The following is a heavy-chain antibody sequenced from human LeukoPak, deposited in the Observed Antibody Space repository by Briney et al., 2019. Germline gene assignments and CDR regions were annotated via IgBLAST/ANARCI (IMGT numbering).Heavy chain of an antibody. Sequence: ASVKVSCKDSRYTFTVYYMHWVRQAPGQGLEWMGWINPNSGGTNYAQKFQGRVTMTRDTSISAAYMELSRLRSDDTAVYYCARDFTMFRGVSRDEYYFDYWGQGTLVTVSS. J-gene: IGHJ4*02. CDR1: RYTFTVYY. CDR2: INPNSGGT. D-gene: IGHD3-10*01. V-gene: IGHV1-2*02. CDR3: ARDFTMFRGVSRDEYYFDY.